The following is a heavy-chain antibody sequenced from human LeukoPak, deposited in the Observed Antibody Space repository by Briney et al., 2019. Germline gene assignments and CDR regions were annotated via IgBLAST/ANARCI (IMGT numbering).Heavy chain of an antibody. CDR1: EFTFSSYW. Sequence: GGSLRLSCAASEFTFSSYWMHWVRQAPGKGLVWVSRINSDGSSTSYADSVKGRFTISRDNAKNTLYLQMNSLRAEDTAVYYCARGFTIFGVVNDAFDIWGQGKMVTVSS. J-gene: IGHJ3*02. D-gene: IGHD3-3*01. CDR3: ARGFTIFGVVNDAFDI. V-gene: IGHV3-74*01. CDR2: INSDGSST.